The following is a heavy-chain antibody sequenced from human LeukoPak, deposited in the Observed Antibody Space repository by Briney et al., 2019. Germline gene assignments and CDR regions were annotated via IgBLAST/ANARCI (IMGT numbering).Heavy chain of an antibody. CDR2: IYSSGST. Sequence: SETLSLTCIVSGGSISSGNFYWSWIRQPAGKGLEWIGRIYSSGSTNYNPSLKSRVTISVDTSKNQFSLKLSSVTAADTAVYYCARMDIVATIALLDYFDYWGQGTLVTVSS. CDR1: GGSISSGNFY. CDR3: ARMDIVATIALLDYFDY. D-gene: IGHD5-12*01. V-gene: IGHV4-61*02. J-gene: IGHJ4*02.